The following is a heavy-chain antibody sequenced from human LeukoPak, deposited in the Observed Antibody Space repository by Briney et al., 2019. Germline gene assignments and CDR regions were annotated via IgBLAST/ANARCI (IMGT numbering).Heavy chain of an antibody. D-gene: IGHD3-10*01. J-gene: IGHJ4*02. CDR1: GYRFTTSW. CDR2: IYPGDSDT. V-gene: IGHV5-51*01. Sequence: GESLKISCKGSGYRFTTSWIGWVRQMPGKGLEWMGIIYPGDSDTRYSPSFQGQVTISADKSISTAYLQWSSLKASDTAMYYCARHSRYYYGSGSKPPHFDYWGQGTLVTVSS. CDR3: ARHSRYYYGSGSKPPHFDY.